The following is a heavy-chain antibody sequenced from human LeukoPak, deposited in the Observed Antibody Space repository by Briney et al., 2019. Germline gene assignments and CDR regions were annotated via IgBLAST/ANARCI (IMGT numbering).Heavy chain of an antibody. CDR1: GGSISSSSYY. Sequence: SETLSLTCTVSGGSISSSSYYWSWIRQPPGKGLEWIGYIYYSGSTNYNPSLKSRVTISVDTSKNQFSLKLSSVTAADTAVYYCARASYGDRFLIFDYWGQGTLVTVSS. V-gene: IGHV4-61*01. D-gene: IGHD4-17*01. CDR2: IYYSGST. CDR3: ARASYGDRFLIFDY. J-gene: IGHJ4*02.